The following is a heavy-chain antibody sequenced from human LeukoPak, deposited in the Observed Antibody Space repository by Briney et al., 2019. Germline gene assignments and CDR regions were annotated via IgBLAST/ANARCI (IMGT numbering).Heavy chain of an antibody. CDR2: ISGSGGST. CDR1: GFTFSSYA. Sequence: PGGSLRLSCAASGFTFSSYAMSWVRQAPGKGLEWVSAISGSGGSTYYADSVKGRFTISRDNSKNTLYLQMNSLRAEDTAVYYCAKHLSSGWYGEIDYWAREPWSPSPQ. CDR3: AKHLSSGWYGEIDY. V-gene: IGHV3-23*01. D-gene: IGHD6-19*01. J-gene: IGHJ4*02.